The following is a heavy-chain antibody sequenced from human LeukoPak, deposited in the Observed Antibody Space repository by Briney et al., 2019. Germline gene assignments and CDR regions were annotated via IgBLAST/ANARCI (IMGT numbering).Heavy chain of an antibody. Sequence: GGSLRLSCAASGFTFNNYAMSWVRQAPGKGLEWVSGISGSGGSTFYADSVKGRFTISRDNSMNTLYLQMNSLRAEDTVVYYCAKDLGIAAAGTGSLDYWGQGTLVTVSS. CDR3: AKDLGIAAAGTGSLDY. CDR1: GFTFNNYA. D-gene: IGHD6-13*01. CDR2: ISGSGGST. V-gene: IGHV3-23*01. J-gene: IGHJ4*02.